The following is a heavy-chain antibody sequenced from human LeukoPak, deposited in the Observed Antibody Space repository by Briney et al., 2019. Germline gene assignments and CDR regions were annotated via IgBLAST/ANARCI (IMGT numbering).Heavy chain of an antibody. Sequence: GGSLRLSCAASGFTFDDYAMHWVRQAPGKGLEWVSGISWNSGSIGYADSVKGRFTISRDNAKNSLYLQMNSLRAEDMALYYCAKDKGSSSYYFDYWGQGALVTVSS. CDR1: GFTFDDYA. D-gene: IGHD6-6*01. J-gene: IGHJ4*02. CDR3: AKDKGSSSYYFDY. V-gene: IGHV3-9*03. CDR2: ISWNSGSI.